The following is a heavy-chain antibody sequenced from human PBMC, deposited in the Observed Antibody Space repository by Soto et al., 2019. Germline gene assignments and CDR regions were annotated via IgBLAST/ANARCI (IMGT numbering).Heavy chain of an antibody. J-gene: IGHJ6*02. V-gene: IGHV1-18*01. CDR3: ARMMYYDILTGYGDYYYGMDV. D-gene: IGHD3-9*01. CDR1: GYTFTSYG. Sequence: QVQLVQSGAEVKKPGASVKVSCKASGYTFTSYGISWVRQAPGQGLEWMGWISAYNGNTNYAQKLQGRVTMTTDTSTSTAYMELRSLRSDDTAVYYCARMMYYDILTGYGDYYYGMDVWGQGTTVTVSS. CDR2: ISAYNGNT.